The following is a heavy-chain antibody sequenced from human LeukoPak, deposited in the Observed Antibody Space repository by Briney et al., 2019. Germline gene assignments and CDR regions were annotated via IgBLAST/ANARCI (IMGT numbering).Heavy chain of an antibody. CDR2: IYWNDDK. V-gene: IGHV2-5*01. Sequence: ESGPTLVKPTQTLTLTCTFSGFSLRTSGVGVGWIRQPPGKALEWLALIYWNDDKRYSPYLKRRLTITKDTSKNQVVLTMPNMDPVDTAAYYCAHSTGSGSQNDAFDIWGQGTMVTVSS. CDR1: GFSLRTSGVG. CDR3: AHSTGSGSQNDAFDI. D-gene: IGHD3-10*01. J-gene: IGHJ3*02.